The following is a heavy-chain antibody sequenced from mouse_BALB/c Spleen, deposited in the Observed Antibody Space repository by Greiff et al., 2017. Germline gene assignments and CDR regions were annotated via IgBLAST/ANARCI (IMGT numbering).Heavy chain of an antibody. CDR3: ARSDGYYDAMDY. D-gene: IGHD2-3*01. CDR2: ISYSGST. CDR1: GYSITSDYA. J-gene: IGHJ4*01. V-gene: IGHV3-2*02. Sequence: EVKLLESGPGLVKPSQSLSLTCTVTGYSITSDYAWNWIRQFPGNKLEWMGYISYSGSTSYNPSLKSRISITRDTSKNQFFLQLNSVTTEDTATYYCARSDGYYDAMDYWGQGTSVTVSS.